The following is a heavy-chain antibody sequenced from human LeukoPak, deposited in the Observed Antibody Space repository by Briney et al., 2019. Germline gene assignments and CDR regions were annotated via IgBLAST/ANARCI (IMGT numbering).Heavy chain of an antibody. CDR3: TREVAGTGGFDY. CDR2: IYYSGST. Sequence: SETLSLTCTVSGGSISSGGYYWSWIRQHPGKGLEWIGYIYYSGSTYYNPSLKSRVTISVDTSKNQFSLKLSSVTPEDTAVYYCTREVAGTGGFDYWGQGITVTVSS. CDR1: GGSISSGGYY. D-gene: IGHD6-13*01. V-gene: IGHV4-31*03. J-gene: IGHJ4*02.